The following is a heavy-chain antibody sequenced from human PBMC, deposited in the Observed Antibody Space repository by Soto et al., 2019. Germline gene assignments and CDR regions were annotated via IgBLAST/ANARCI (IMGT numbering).Heavy chain of an antibody. V-gene: IGHV3-11*01. CDR3: ARAPAGTSPFFDY. Sequence: PGGSLRLSCAAYGFTFTDYYMSWIRQAPGKGLEWVSYISSSGNTIYYADSVKGRFTISRDNAKNSLYLQMNSLRAEDTAVYYCARAPAGTSPFFDYWGQGALVTVSS. J-gene: IGHJ4*02. CDR2: ISSSGNTI. D-gene: IGHD6-13*01. CDR1: GFTFTDYY.